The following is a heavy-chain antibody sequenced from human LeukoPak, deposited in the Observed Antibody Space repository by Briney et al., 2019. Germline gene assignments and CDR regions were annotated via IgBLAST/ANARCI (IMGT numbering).Heavy chain of an antibody. Sequence: GGSLRLSCAASGFTVSSKYMSWVRRAPGKGLEWVSSISSSSSYIYYADSVKGRFTISRDNAKNSLYLQMNSLRAEDTAVYYCARDRSDRLAVAGTSAFDYWGQGTLVTVSS. D-gene: IGHD6-19*01. J-gene: IGHJ4*02. V-gene: IGHV3-21*01. CDR2: ISSSSSYI. CDR1: GFTVSSKY. CDR3: ARDRSDRLAVAGTSAFDY.